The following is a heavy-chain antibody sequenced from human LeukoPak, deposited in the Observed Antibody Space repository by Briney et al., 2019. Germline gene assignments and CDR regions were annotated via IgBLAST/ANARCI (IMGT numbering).Heavy chain of an antibody. CDR1: GYSISSRNW. Sequence: SETLSLTCAVSGYSISSRNWWGWIRQPPGKGLEWIGYIHPDGRIHYNPSLKSRVSMSLGTSKNQFSLKLTSVTAVDTAVYYCARNPEIAAFEDWGQGTLVTVSS. V-gene: IGHV4-28*05. J-gene: IGHJ4*02. CDR3: ARNPEIAAFED. CDR2: IHPDGRI. D-gene: IGHD1-14*01.